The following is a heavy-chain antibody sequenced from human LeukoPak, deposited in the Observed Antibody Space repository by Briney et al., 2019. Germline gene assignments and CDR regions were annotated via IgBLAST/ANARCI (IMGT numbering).Heavy chain of an antibody. D-gene: IGHD2-2*01. CDR2: IKQDGSEK. Sequence: ETLSLTCTVSGDSISSSRYYWGWIRQPPGKGLEWVANIKQDGSEKYYVDSVKGRFTISRDNAKNSLYLQMNSLRAEDTAVYYCARDEGSTRDSYGVDYWGQGTLVTVSS. V-gene: IGHV3-7*01. CDR1: GDSISSSRYY. J-gene: IGHJ4*02. CDR3: ARDEGSTRDSYGVDY.